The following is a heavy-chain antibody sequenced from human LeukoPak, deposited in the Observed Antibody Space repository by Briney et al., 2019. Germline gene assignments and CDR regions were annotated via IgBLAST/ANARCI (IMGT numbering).Heavy chain of an antibody. J-gene: IGHJ4*02. Sequence: SQTLSLTCTVSGDSITSGSHYWSWIRQPAGEGLEWIGRIYSTGGTTYNPSLKSRVTLSVDTSKNQFSLKLSSVTAADTAVYYCARGGRYGSGSYLNYWGQGTLVTVSS. CDR1: GDSITSGSHY. CDR3: ARGGRYGSGSYLNY. CDR2: IYSTGGT. D-gene: IGHD3-10*01. V-gene: IGHV4-61*02.